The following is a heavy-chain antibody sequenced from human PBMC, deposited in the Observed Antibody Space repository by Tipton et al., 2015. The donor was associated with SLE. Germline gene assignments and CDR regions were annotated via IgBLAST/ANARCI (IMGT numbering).Heavy chain of an antibody. CDR2: IRSKAYGGTT. J-gene: IGHJ6*03. CDR3: TRGNSNWNLYYYYYMDV. Sequence: SLRLSCTASGFTFGDFPMSWFRQAPGKGLEWVGFIRSKAYGGTTEYAASVKGRFTISRDDSKSIAYLQMNGLKTEDTAVYYCTRGNSNWNLYYYYYMDVWGKGTTVTVSS. V-gene: IGHV3-49*03. D-gene: IGHD1-1*01. CDR1: GFTFGDFP.